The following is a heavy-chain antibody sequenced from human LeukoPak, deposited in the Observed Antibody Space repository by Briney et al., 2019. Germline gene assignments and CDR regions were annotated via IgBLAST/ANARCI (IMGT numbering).Heavy chain of an antibody. V-gene: IGHV3-11*01. CDR2: ISSSGNSI. J-gene: IGHJ4*02. Sequence: GGSLRLSCAASGFTFSDYYMSWIRQAPGKGLEWVSYISSSGNSIYYADSVKGRFTISRDNAKNLLYLQMNSLRAEDTAVYYCARGDESSGWYDFDYWGQGTLVTVSS. CDR1: GFTFSDYY. D-gene: IGHD6-19*01. CDR3: ARGDESSGWYDFDY.